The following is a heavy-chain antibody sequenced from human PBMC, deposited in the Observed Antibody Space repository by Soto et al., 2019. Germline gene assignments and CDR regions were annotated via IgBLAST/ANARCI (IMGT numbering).Heavy chain of an antibody. CDR2: IYRTGST. J-gene: IGHJ4*02. CDR1: GAAFTSNTW. D-gene: IGHD1-7*01. V-gene: IGHV4-4*01. CDR3: ASRDPGTSVDY. Sequence: EALSLTSDVSGAAFTSNTWWTWFRQPPGQGLEWIGEIYRTGSTNYNPSLKSRVTISLDKSENQFSLKVTSLTAADTAVYSCASRDPGTSVDYWGQGTLVTVSS.